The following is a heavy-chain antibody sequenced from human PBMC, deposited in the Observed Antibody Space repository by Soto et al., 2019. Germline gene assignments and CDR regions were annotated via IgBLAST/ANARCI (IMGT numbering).Heavy chain of an antibody. D-gene: IGHD3-22*01. CDR1: GFTFSSYA. V-gene: IGHV3-23*01. J-gene: IGHJ4*02. Sequence: GWSLRLSCAASGFTFSSYAMSWVRQAPGKGLEWVSAISGSGGDTYYADSVKGRFTISRDNSRNTLFLQVKSLRADDTAVFYCAKDTYDSSGYYRDYWRQGT. CDR3: AKDTYDSSGYYRDY. CDR2: ISGSGGDT.